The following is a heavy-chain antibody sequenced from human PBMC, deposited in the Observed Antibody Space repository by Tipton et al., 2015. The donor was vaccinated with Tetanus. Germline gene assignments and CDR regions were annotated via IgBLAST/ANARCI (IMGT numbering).Heavy chain of an antibody. CDR1: GDSVSGYY. J-gene: IGHJ4*02. V-gene: IGHV4-59*02. D-gene: IGHD6-19*01. CDR3: ARGSGWADF. CDR2: VYYTGST. Sequence: TLSLTCTVSGDSVSGYYWSWIRQPPGKGLEWIGYVYYTGSTNHNPSLKSRVTISADTSRNQFSLTLSSVTAADTAVYYCARGSGWADFWGQGTQVTVSS.